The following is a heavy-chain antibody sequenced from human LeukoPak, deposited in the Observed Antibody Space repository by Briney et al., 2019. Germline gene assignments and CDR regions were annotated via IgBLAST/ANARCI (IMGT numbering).Heavy chain of an antibody. CDR2: ISRAGDRT. V-gene: IGHV3-23*01. CDR1: GFIFSSYD. Sequence: PGGSLRLSCVGSGFIFSSYDMGWVRQAPGKGLEWVSSISRAGDRTYYEDSVKGRFTISRDNSRNTMYLQMNSLRAEDTAVYYCARGESFASDVWGQGTMVTVSS. J-gene: IGHJ3*01. CDR3: ARGESFASDV.